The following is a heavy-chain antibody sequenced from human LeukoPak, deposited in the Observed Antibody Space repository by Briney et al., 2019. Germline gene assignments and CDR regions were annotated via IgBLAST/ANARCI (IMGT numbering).Heavy chain of an antibody. J-gene: IGHJ4*02. CDR1: RFIFSNHW. D-gene: IGHD4-23*01. V-gene: IGHV3-7*01. CDR3: ARGATYGGGGY. Sequence: GGSLRLSCAASRFIFSNHWMTWVRQAPGKGLECVAMINQDGSDKYYADSVKGRFTISRDNAKNSLDLQMNSLRVDDTAVYYCARGATYGGGGYWGQGTLVTVSS. CDR2: INQDGSDK.